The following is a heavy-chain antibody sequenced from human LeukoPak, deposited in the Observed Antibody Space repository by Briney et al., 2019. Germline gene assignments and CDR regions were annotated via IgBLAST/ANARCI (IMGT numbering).Heavy chain of an antibody. CDR1: GFAFSSYA. J-gene: IGHJ4*02. Sequence: GGSLRLSCAASGFAFSSYAMSWVRQPPGKGLEWVSVISRRDGYTYYADSVKGRFTISRDNSKNTLYLQMNTLRAEDTAVYYCANDYRSGSFHDFWGQGTLVTVSS. CDR2: ISRRDGYT. V-gene: IGHV3-23*01. D-gene: IGHD3-10*01. CDR3: ANDYRSGSFHDF.